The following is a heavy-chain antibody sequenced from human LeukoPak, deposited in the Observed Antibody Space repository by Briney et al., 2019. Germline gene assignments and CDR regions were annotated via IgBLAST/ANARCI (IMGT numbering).Heavy chain of an antibody. CDR3: ARGVRNCSSTSCPRPSSYYYYYYMDV. J-gene: IGHJ6*03. CDR1: GGTFSSYA. V-gene: IGHV1-69*05. CDR2: IIPIFGTA. Sequence: ASVKVSCKASGGTFSSYAISWVRQAPGQGLEWMGGIIPIFGTADYAQKFQGRVTMTRNTSISTAYMELSSLRSEDTAVYYCARGVRNCSSTSCPRPSSYYYYYYMDVWGKGTTVTISS. D-gene: IGHD2-2*01.